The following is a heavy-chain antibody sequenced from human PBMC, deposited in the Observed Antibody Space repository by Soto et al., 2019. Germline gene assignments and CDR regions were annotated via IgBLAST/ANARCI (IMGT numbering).Heavy chain of an antibody. Sequence: EVQLLESGGDVVRPGGSLRLSCAASGFTFSSYAMGWVRQAPGKGLELVAGVSRAGTYTFYADSVRGRFSISRDNSRDTVELYMNALRGDDTAVYFCVKYTVTEDLGESWGQGTLVSVSS. CDR3: VKYTVTEDLGES. J-gene: IGHJ5*02. CDR1: GFTFSSYA. D-gene: IGHD3-16*01. CDR2: VSRAGTYT. V-gene: IGHV3-23*01.